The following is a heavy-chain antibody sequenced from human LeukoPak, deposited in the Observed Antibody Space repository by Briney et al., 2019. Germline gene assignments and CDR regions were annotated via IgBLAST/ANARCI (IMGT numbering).Heavy chain of an antibody. D-gene: IGHD3-10*01. CDR3: ARGVTRVIYYYGSGSYHDY. CDR2: INHSGST. V-gene: IGHV4-34*01. J-gene: IGHJ4*02. Sequence: SETLSLTCAVYGGSFSGYYWSWIRQPPGKGLEWLGEINHSGSTNYNPSLKSRVTISVDTSKNQFSLKLSSVTAADTAVYYCARGVTRVIYYYGSGSYHDYWGQGTLVTVSS. CDR1: GGSFSGYY.